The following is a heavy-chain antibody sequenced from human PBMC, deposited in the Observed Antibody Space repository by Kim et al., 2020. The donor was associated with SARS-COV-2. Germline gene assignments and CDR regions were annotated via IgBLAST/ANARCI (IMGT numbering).Heavy chain of an antibody. V-gene: IGHV1-3*01. CDR3: ARDGGAVAGTFRAFDY. J-gene: IGHJ4*02. Sequence: FQGRITITRATSASTAYMELSSLRSEDTVVYYCARDGGAVAGTFRAFDYWGQGTLVTVSS. D-gene: IGHD6-19*01.